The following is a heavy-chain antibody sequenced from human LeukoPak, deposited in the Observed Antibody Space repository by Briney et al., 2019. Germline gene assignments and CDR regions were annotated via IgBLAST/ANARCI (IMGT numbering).Heavy chain of an antibody. CDR3: ARGAPPDS. V-gene: IGHV3-48*01. CDR2: ISGSSITI. J-gene: IGHJ4*02. CDR1: GFTFSRHS. Sequence: GGSLRLSCAASGFTFSRHSTNWVRQAPGKGLEWVSYISGSSITIYYADSVKGRFTISRDNAKNSLYLQMSSLRAEDTAVYYCARGAPPDSWGQGTLVTVSS.